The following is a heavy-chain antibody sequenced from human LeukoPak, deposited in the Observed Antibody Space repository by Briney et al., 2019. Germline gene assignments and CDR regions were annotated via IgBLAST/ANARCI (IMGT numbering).Heavy chain of an antibody. D-gene: IGHD1-14*01. V-gene: IGHV4-4*07. CDR2: IYTSGST. Sequence: SETLSLTCTVSGGSISSYYRSWIRQPAGKGLEWIGRIYTSGSTNYNPSLKSRVTMSVDTSKNQFSLKLSSVTAADTAVYYCALAGGTTIDAFDIWSHGTMVTVSS. CDR1: GGSISSYY. CDR3: ALAGGTTIDAFDI. J-gene: IGHJ3*02.